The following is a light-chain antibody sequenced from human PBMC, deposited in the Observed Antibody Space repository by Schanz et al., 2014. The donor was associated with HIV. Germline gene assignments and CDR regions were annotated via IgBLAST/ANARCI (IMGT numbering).Light chain of an antibody. CDR2: GAS. CDR3: QQYYDWKT. CDR1: QSVGTN. Sequence: EIVMTQSPATLSMSPGERATLSCRASQSVGTNLAWFQQKPGQAPRLLIYGASTRATGVPARFSGSGSGTEFTLTISSLQSEDFAVYYCQQYYDWKTFDQGTKVEIK. J-gene: IGKJ1*01. V-gene: IGKV3-15*01.